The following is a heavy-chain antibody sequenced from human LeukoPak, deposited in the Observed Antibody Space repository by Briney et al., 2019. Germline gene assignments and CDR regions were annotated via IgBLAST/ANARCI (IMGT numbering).Heavy chain of an antibody. J-gene: IGHJ4*02. V-gene: IGHV3-66*02. Sequence: GGSLRLSCAASGFTVSDEYMTWVRQVPGKGLEGVSVFHSGGSTYYADSVTGRFTISRDSSKNSLSLQMNSLRAEDSAVYYCARDRYSYGFALDCWGQGILVTVSS. CDR2: FHSGGST. D-gene: IGHD5-18*01. CDR1: GFTVSDEY. CDR3: ARDRYSYGFALDC.